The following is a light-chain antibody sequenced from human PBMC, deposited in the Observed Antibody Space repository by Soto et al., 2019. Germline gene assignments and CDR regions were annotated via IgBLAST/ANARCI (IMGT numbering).Light chain of an antibody. J-gene: IGKJ1*01. CDR2: AAS. CDR1: QGISNY. CDR3: QKYNNAPWT. Sequence: DIQMTQSPSSLAASIGDRVIITCRASQGISNYLAWYQQKPGTVPKLLIYAASTLQSGVPSRFSGSGFGTDFTLAITSLQPEDVATYHCQKYNNAPWTFGPGTKVEI. V-gene: IGKV1-27*01.